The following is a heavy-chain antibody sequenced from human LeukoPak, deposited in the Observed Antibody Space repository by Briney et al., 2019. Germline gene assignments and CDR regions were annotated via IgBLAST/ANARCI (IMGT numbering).Heavy chain of an antibody. V-gene: IGHV3-9*01. CDR1: GFTFDDYA. Sequence: HPGGSLRLSRAASGFTFDDYAMHWVRQAPGKGLEWVSGISWNSGSIGYADSVKGRFTISRDNSKNTLYLQMNSLRAEDTAVYYCAREGFWSGYSYYFDYWGQGTLVTVSS. CDR2: ISWNSGSI. D-gene: IGHD3-3*01. CDR3: AREGFWSGYSYYFDY. J-gene: IGHJ4*02.